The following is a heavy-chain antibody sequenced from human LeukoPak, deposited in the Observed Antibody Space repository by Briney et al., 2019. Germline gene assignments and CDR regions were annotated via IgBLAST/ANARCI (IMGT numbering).Heavy chain of an antibody. V-gene: IGHV1-2*02. J-gene: IGHJ4*02. CDR1: GYTFTGYY. D-gene: IGHD6-6*01. Sequence: ASVKVSCKASGYTFTGYYMHWVRQAPGQGLEWMGWINPNSGGTNYAQKFQGRVTMTRDTSISTAYMELSRLRSDDTAVYYCARKLSIAARHLPHFDYWGQGTLVTVSS. CDR3: ARKLSIAARHLPHFDY. CDR2: INPNSGGT.